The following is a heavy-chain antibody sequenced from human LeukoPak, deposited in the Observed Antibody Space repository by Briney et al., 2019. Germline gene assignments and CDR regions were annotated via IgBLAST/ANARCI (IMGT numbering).Heavy chain of an antibody. CDR1: GFTLYTYA. CDR3: AKAGTAVDKGKYYFDS. Sequence: PGGSLRLSCAAAGFTLYTYAMTWVRQAPGKGLEWVSSIRGSGGNTYNADSVKGRFTISRDSSKNTLYLQMNSLRAEDTAVYYCAKAGTAVDKGKYYFDSWGQGTLVTVSS. D-gene: IGHD5-12*01. J-gene: IGHJ4*02. CDR2: IRGSGGNT. V-gene: IGHV3-23*01.